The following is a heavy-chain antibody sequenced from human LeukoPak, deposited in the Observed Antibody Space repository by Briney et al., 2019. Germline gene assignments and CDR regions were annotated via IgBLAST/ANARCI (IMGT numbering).Heavy chain of an antibody. CDR1: GFTFSSYA. D-gene: IGHD6-13*01. V-gene: IGHV3-23*01. CDR2: ISGSGGST. Sequence: GGSLRLSCAASGFTFSSYAMSWVRQAPGKGLEWVSAISGSGGSTYYADSVKGRFTISRDNSKNTLYLQMNSLRAEDTAVYYCAKFQVAAGTTTISSVNWFDPWGQGTLVTVSP. J-gene: IGHJ5*02. CDR3: AKFQVAAGTTTISSVNWFDP.